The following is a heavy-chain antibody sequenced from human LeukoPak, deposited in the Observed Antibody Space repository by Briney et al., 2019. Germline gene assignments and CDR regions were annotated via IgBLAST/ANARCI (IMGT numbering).Heavy chain of an antibody. CDR3: ANTYSSGWY. CDR2: ISTSGAGT. J-gene: IGHJ4*02. CDR1: GFIFNNYA. D-gene: IGHD6-19*01. V-gene: IGHV3-23*01. Sequence: GGSLRLSCVASGFIFNNYAMSWVRQAPGKGLEWVSSISTSGAGTYYADSVKGRFTISRDNSKNTLYLQMNSLRAEDTAVYYCANTYSSGWYWGQGTLVTVSS.